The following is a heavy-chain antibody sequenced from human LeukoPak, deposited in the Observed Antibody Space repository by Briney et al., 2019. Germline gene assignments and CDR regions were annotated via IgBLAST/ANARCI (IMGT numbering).Heavy chain of an antibody. CDR2: IFDGKTT. CDR3: ASGAWATRLHS. V-gene: IGHV4-34*12. Sequence: KASDTLSLTCAVYGESLNYYYWSWIRQSPGKGLEWIGEIFDGKTTNYNPSLKSRVNISAATSSNQFSLNLKSVTAADTAVYYCASGAWATRLHSWAQGTLVIVSS. J-gene: IGHJ4*02. D-gene: IGHD5-24*01. CDR1: GESLNYYY.